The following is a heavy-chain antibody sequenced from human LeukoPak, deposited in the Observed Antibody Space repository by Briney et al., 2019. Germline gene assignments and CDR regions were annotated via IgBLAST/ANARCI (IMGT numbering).Heavy chain of an antibody. CDR1: GFTFSSYA. D-gene: IGHD1-20*01. CDR3: ARDRITGRPPGVYYGMDV. V-gene: IGHV3-23*01. Sequence: GSLRLSCAASGFTFSSYAMSWVRQAPGKGLEWVSAISGSGGSTYYADSVKGRFTISRDNSKNTLYLQMNSLRAEDTAVYYCARDRITGRPPGVYYGMDVWGQGTTVTVSS. J-gene: IGHJ6*02. CDR2: ISGSGGST.